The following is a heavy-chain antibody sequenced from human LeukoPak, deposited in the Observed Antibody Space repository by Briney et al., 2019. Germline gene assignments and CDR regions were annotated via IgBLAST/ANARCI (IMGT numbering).Heavy chain of an antibody. V-gene: IGHV1-18*01. D-gene: IGHD1-26*01. J-gene: IGHJ3*02. CDR3: ARGIGGREWELLNAFDI. CDR2: ISAYSGNT. Sequence: GASVKVSCKASGYTFTSDGISWVRQAPGQGLEWMGWISAYSGNTNYAQKLQGRVTMTTDTSTSTAHMELRSLRSDDTAVYYCARGIGGREWELLNAFDIWGQGTMVTVSS. CDR1: GYTFTSDG.